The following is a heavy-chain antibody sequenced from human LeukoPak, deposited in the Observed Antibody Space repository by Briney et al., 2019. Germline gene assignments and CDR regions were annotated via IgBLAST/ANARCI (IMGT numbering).Heavy chain of an antibody. CDR2: ISGGGDST. V-gene: IGHV3-23*01. D-gene: IGHD2-2*01. Sequence: PGGSLRLSCAASGFSFSSYWIHWVRQAPGQGLECVSTISGGGDSTFYADSVKGRFTISRDNSKNTLYLHMNSLRAEDTAVYYCAGSTSFDQWGQGTLVSVSS. J-gene: IGHJ4*02. CDR1: GFSFSSYW. CDR3: AGSTSFDQ.